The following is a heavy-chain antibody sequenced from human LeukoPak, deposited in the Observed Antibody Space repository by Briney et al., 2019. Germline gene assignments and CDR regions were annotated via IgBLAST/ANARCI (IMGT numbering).Heavy chain of an antibody. V-gene: IGHV1-2*02. CDR1: GYTFSGYY. CDR2: INPNSGGT. CDR3: ASGDRVTMLRGGNIGYFDY. J-gene: IGHJ4*02. Sequence: ASVKVSCKASGYTFSGYYMHWVRQAPGQGLEWMGGINPNSGGTDYAQKFQGRVTMTRDTSISTAYMELSRLRSDDTAVYYCASGDRVTMLRGGNIGYFDYWGQGTLVTVSS. D-gene: IGHD3-10*01.